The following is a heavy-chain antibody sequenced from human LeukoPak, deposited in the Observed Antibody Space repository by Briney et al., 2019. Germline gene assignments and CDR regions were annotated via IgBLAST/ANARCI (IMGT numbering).Heavy chain of an antibody. V-gene: IGHV4-59*08. CDR2: IYYNGGT. CDR3: ARHPGYTILTGYTYCDY. J-gene: IGHJ4*02. Sequence: SETLSLTCTVSGGSISSYFWSWIRQPPGKGLEWIGYIYYNGGTKYNPSLESRVTISVDTSKSQFSLNLNSVTAADTAVYYCARHPGYTILTGYTYCDYWGQGALVTVSS. D-gene: IGHD3-9*01. CDR1: GGSISSYF.